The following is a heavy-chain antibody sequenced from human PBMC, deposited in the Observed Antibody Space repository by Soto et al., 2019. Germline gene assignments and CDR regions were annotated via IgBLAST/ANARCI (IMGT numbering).Heavy chain of an antibody. CDR3: ARDARGTRGFDEMDI. CDR2: INPNSGDT. D-gene: IGHD3-9*01. V-gene: IGHV1-2*02. Sequence: QVHLVQSGAEVKKPGASVKVSCKASGYIFTGYYIHWVRQAPGRGLEWMGWINPNSGDTEYAQNCQGRVTMTRDTSFNLVYMEMSGLMSDDTAVYYCARDARGTRGFDEMDIWGQGTTVTVSS. J-gene: IGHJ6*02. CDR1: GYIFTGYY.